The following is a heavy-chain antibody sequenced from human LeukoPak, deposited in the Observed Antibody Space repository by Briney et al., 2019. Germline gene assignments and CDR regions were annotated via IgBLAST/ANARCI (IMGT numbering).Heavy chain of an antibody. D-gene: IGHD7-27*01. Sequence: GSLRLSCAASGFTFNNFAMNWVRQAPGKGLEWVSSVNVRGTISYYADSVKGRFTISRDNSKNTLFLQMDSLRAEDAAIYYCAKGERGIDYWGQGTLVTVSS. CDR2: VNVRGTIS. V-gene: IGHV3-23*01. CDR3: AKGERGIDY. J-gene: IGHJ4*02. CDR1: GFTFNNFA.